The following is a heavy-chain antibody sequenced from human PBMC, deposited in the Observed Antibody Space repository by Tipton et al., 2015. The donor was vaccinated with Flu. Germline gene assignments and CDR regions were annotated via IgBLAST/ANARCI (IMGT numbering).Heavy chain of an antibody. CDR3: ATNYYGSGRYGLS. CDR2: IYYSGST. Sequence: TLSLTCTVSGGSISSYYWSWIRQPPGKGLEWIGYIYYSGSTNYNPSLQSRVTISVDTSKNQFSLKLSSVTAADTAVYYCATNYYGSGRYGLSWGQGTLVTVSS. D-gene: IGHD3-10*01. J-gene: IGHJ5*02. CDR1: GGSISSYY. V-gene: IGHV4-59*08.